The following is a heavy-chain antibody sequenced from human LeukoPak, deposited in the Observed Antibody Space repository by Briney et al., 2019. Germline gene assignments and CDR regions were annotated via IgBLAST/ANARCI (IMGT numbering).Heavy chain of an antibody. V-gene: IGHV3-7*04. J-gene: IGHJ4*02. CDR3: ARVPATVKADY. CDR1: GFTFSNYW. D-gene: IGHD4-17*01. CDR2: INQDGSAK. Sequence: GGSLRLSCAVSGFTFSNYWMSWVRQAPGKGLEWVANINQDGSAKYYVVSVKGRFTISRDNAKNSLFLHTNSLRAEDTALYFCARVPATVKADYWGQGTLVTVSS.